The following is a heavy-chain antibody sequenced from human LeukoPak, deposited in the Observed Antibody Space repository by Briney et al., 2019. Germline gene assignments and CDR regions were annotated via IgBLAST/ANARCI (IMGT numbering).Heavy chain of an antibody. CDR1: GGTFSSCA. CDR3: ARDSSGYSSGWYPDY. Sequence: GASVKLCCKASGGTFSSCAISCVRQAPGQWLEWMGGIIPIFGTANYAQTFQGRVTITADESTSAAYMELSSLRSDDTAVYYCARDSSGYSSGWYPDYWGQGTLVTVSS. D-gene: IGHD6-19*01. V-gene: IGHV1-69*13. CDR2: IIPIFGTA. J-gene: IGHJ4*02.